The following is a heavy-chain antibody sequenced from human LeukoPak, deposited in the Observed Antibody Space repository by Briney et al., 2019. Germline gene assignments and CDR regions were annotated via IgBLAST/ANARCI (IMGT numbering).Heavy chain of an antibody. J-gene: IGHJ4*02. D-gene: IGHD5-24*01. V-gene: IGHV3-7*01. CDR1: GFTFSSYA. CDR2: IKQDGSDK. CDR3: ARDDGSHIDY. Sequence: PGGSLRLSCAASGFTFSSYAMSWVRQAPGKGLEWVANIKQDGSDKYYVDSVKGRFTMSRDNAKNSLYLQMNTLRAEDTAVYYCARDDGSHIDYWGQGTLVTVSS.